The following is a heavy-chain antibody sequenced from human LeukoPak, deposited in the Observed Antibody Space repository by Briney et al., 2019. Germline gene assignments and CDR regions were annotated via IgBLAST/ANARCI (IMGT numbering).Heavy chain of an antibody. CDR3: AKDGGVNRGALDV. J-gene: IGHJ3*01. D-gene: IGHD3-16*01. V-gene: IGHV3-30*18. CDR1: GFTFSSYG. Sequence: GGSLRLSCAASGFTFSSYGIHWVRQAPGKGLEWVAVISFDGTIKYYADSVKGRFTSSRDNSKNTLYLQMNSLRAEDTAIYYCAKDGGVNRGALDVWGQGTMATVSS. CDR2: ISFDGTIK.